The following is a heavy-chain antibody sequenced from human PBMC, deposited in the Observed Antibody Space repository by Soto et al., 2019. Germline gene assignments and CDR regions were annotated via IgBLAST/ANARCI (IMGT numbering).Heavy chain of an antibody. V-gene: IGHV3-30*18. CDR1: GFTFSSYV. CDR2: ISYDGSNK. J-gene: IGHJ4*02. D-gene: IGHD2-2*01. CDR3: AKDGEVVVVPAAMGSDFDS. Sequence: GGSLRLSCAASGFTFSSYVMHWVRQAPGKGLEWVAVISYDGSNKYYADSVKGRFTISRDNSKNTLYPQMNSLRAEDTAVYYCAKDGEVVVVPAAMGSDFDSWGQGTLVTVSS.